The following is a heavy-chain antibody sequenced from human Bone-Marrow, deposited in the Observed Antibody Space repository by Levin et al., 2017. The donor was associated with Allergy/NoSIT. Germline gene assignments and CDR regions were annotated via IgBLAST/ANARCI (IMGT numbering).Heavy chain of an antibody. Sequence: HPGGSLRLSCAASGFTFSSYWMSWVRQGPGKGLEWVANIKQDGSEKKYVDSVKGRFTISRDNAKNSLYLQMTSLRVEDTAVYYCARVTYGSGSYFPDYWGQGTLVTVSS. J-gene: IGHJ4*02. CDR2: IKQDGSEK. D-gene: IGHD3-10*01. CDR1: GFTFSSYW. V-gene: IGHV3-7*01. CDR3: ARVTYGSGSYFPDY.